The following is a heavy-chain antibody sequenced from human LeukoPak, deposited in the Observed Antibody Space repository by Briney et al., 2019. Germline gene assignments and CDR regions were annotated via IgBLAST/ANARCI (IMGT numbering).Heavy chain of an antibody. CDR2: ISGSGGST. D-gene: IGHD6-19*01. J-gene: IGHJ4*02. CDR3: AKDSSGWPYYFDY. Sequence: PGGSLRLSCAASGFTFSSYAMSWVRQAPGKGLEWVLAISGSGGSTYYADSVKGRFTISRDNSKNTLYLQMNSLRAEDTAVYYCAKDSSGWPYYFDYWGQGTLVTVSS. V-gene: IGHV3-23*01. CDR1: GFTFSSYA.